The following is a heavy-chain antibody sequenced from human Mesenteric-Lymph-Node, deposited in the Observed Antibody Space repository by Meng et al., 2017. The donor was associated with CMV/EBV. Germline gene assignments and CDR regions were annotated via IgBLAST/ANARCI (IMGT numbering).Heavy chain of an antibody. D-gene: IGHD3-16*01. CDR3: AKEEIPTFYTLPDY. J-gene: IGHJ4*02. Sequence: GGSLRLSCAASGFTFDDYGMSWVRQAPGKGLEWVSGISWNGGSTVYADSVKGRFTISKDNAKNSLYLQMNSLRAEDTAFYYCAKEEIPTFYTLPDYWGQGTLVTVSS. V-gene: IGHV3-20*04. CDR2: ISWNGGST. CDR1: GFTFDDYG.